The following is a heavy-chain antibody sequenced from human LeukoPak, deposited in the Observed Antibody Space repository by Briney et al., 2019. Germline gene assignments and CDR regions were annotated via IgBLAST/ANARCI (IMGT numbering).Heavy chain of an antibody. J-gene: IGHJ6*03. CDR2: IYHSGST. Sequence: SETLSLTCTVSGGSISSGGYYWSWIRQPPGKGLEWIGYIYHSGSTYYNPSLKGRVTISVDTSKNQFSLKLSSVTAADTAVYYCARCGAIFGVVIEYYYYMDVWGKGTTVTVSS. CDR1: GGSISSGGYY. CDR3: ARCGAIFGVVIEYYYYMDV. V-gene: IGHV4-30-2*02. D-gene: IGHD3-3*01.